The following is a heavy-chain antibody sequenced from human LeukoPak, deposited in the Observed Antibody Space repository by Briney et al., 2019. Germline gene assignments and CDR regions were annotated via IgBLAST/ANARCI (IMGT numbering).Heavy chain of an antibody. CDR1: GFSLSTSGMC. V-gene: IGHV2-70*01. J-gene: IGHJ6*02. CDR2: IDWDDDK. D-gene: IGHD1-1*01. CDR3: ARIPQLGTTGSADYYYYGMDV. Sequence: SGPTLVKPTQTLTLTCTFSGFSLSTSGMCVSWIRQPPGKALEWLALIDWDDDKYYSTSLKTRLTISKDTSKNQVVLTMTNMDPVDTATYYCARIPQLGTTGSADYYYYGMDVWGQGTTVTVSS.